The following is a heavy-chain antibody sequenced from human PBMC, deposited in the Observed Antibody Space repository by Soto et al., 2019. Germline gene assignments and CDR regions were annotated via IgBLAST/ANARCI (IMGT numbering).Heavy chain of an antibody. CDR3: ARDLPGYCSTTNCYYYFDF. Sequence: EVQLVESGGALVQQGGSLRLSCAVSGFTFTSYSMSWVRQAPGEGLEWVANIRQDGHEKYYVDSVRGRFTISRDNAQNSLYLQMDSLRAEDTAMYYCARDLPGYCSTTNCYYYFDFWGQGTLVTVSS. D-gene: IGHD2-2*01. V-gene: IGHV3-7*03. J-gene: IGHJ4*02. CDR2: IRQDGHEK. CDR1: GFTFTSYS.